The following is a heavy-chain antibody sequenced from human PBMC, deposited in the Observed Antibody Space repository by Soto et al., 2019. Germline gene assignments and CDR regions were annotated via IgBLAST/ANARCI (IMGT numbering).Heavy chain of an antibody. CDR2: IHYSGST. Sequence: QVQLQESGPGLVEPSQTLSLTCTVSGGSISGEGYYWSWIRQYSGRGLEWIGYIHYSGSTYYNPSLKSRVTISVDTSKTQFFLMLNSMTAADAAVYYCSRAWTAEAGWANWFDRWGQGTLVIVSS. CDR1: GGSISGEGYY. CDR3: SRAWTAEAGWANWFDR. J-gene: IGHJ5*02. D-gene: IGHD6-13*01. V-gene: IGHV4-31*03.